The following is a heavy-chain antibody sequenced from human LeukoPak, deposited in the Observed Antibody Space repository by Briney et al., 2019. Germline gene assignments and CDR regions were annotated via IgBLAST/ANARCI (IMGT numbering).Heavy chain of an antibody. J-gene: IGHJ4*02. Sequence: GASVKVSCRASGYSLTIYYMHWVRQAPGQGLEWMGIINPSGGDTTYAQKFQGRVTMTRDTSTSTIYMELSSLRSEDTAVYYCARGKSDLGYWGQGTLVTVSS. CDR1: GYSLTIYY. CDR2: INPSGGDT. CDR3: ARGKSDLGY. V-gene: IGHV1-46*01.